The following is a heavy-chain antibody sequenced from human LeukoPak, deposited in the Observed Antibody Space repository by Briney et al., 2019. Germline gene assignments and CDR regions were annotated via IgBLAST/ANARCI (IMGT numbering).Heavy chain of an antibody. CDR2: IAYDGSNK. D-gene: IGHD5-18*01. J-gene: IGHJ4*02. Sequence: GGSLRLSCAASGFTFSNYAIHWVRQAPGKGLEWVAVIAYDGSNKYYADSVKGRLTISRDDSKNTLYLQMNSLRAEDTAMYYCARHSTGYDYGYQKPLDYWGQGTLVTVSS. CDR3: ARHSTGYDYGYQKPLDY. V-gene: IGHV3-30*03. CDR1: GFTFSNYA.